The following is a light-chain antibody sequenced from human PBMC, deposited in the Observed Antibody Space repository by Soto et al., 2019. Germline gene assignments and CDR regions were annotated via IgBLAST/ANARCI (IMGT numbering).Light chain of an antibody. V-gene: IGKV3-20*01. Sequence: EIVLTQSPGTLSLSPGERATLSCRASQSVGSTYFAWYQQKPGQAPKLLIYGVSSRATGIPDRFSGSGSGTDFTLTISRLEPEDFAVYYCQQYGTPPLTFGPGTKVDI. CDR1: QSVGSTY. CDR2: GVS. CDR3: QQYGTPPLT. J-gene: IGKJ3*01.